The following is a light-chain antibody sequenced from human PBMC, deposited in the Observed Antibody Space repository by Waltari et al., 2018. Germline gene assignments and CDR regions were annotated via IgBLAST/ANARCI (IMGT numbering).Light chain of an antibody. J-gene: IGKJ1*01. Sequence: DIQMTQSPSFLSASVGDRVTITCRASQRISSYLNWYQMKPGRAPELLIYAASSLQSGVPSRFSGSGSGTEFTLTISSLQPDDFATYYCQQTYRTPRTFGQGTKVDI. CDR1: QRISSY. CDR2: AAS. V-gene: IGKV1-39*01. CDR3: QQTYRTPRT.